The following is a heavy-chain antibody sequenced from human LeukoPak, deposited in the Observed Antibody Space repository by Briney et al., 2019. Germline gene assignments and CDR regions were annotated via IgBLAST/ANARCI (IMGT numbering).Heavy chain of an antibody. CDR2: MSYSGNT. CDR1: GASINNYY. J-gene: IGHJ3*02. D-gene: IGHD2-8*02. Sequence: SETLSLTCTVSGASINNYYWTWIRQAPGKGLEWIGSMSYSGNTDYNPVLTKSRVTISVDRSKSQIYLSLGSVTAADTAVYFXXQXVVGXSNTFDTWGQGAWVTVSS. V-gene: IGHV4-59*03. CDR3: XQXVVGXSNTFDT.